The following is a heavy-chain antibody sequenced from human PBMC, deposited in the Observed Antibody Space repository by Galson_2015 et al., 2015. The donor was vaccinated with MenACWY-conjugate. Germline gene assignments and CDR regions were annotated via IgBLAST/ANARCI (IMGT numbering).Heavy chain of an antibody. J-gene: IGHJ4*02. CDR1: GYTFTSYG. CDR3: ARVKHTAMGPTIFDY. V-gene: IGHV1-18*01. CDR2: ISAYNGNT. D-gene: IGHD5-18*01. Sequence: SVKVSCKASGYTFTSYGISWVRQAPGQGLEWMGWISAYNGNTNYAQKLQGRVTMTTDTSTSTAYMELRSLRSEDTAVYYCARVKHTAMGPTIFDYWGQGTLVTVSS.